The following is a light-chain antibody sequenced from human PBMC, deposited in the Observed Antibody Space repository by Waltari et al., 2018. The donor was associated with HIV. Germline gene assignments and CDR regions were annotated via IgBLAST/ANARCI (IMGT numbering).Light chain of an antibody. CDR2: DNN. CDR1: SSNIGNTY. V-gene: IGLV1-51*01. Sequence: QSVLTQPPSVSAAPGQKVTISCSGSSSNIGNTYVSWYQQLPGTAPKLLIYDNNKRPSGIPDRFSGSKSGTSATLGITGLQTGDEADYYCGTWDSSLNAWVFGGGTKLTVL. CDR3: GTWDSSLNAWV. J-gene: IGLJ3*02.